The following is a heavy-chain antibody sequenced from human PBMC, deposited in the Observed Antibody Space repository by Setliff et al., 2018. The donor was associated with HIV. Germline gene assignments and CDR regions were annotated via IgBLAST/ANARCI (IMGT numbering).Heavy chain of an antibody. J-gene: IGHJ4*02. D-gene: IGHD5-18*01. CDR1: GDSIRNSYY. V-gene: IGHV4-4*07. Sequence: SETLSLTCTVSGDSIRNSYYWGWIRQPPGKGLEWVGRIYTSGSTKYNPSLKSRVTISLDTSKNQFSLKLTSVTAADTAVYYCARTLRAAAMGYFDYWGQGTLVTVSS. CDR3: ARTLRAAAMGYFDY. CDR2: IYTSGST.